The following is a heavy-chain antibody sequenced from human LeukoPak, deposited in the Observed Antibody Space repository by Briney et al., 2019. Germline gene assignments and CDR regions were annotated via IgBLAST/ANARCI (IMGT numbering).Heavy chain of an antibody. CDR2: IYSGGST. CDR3: AREIIVVVPAAMSYFDY. Sequence: GGSLRLSCAASGFTVSSNYMSWVRQAPGKGLEWVSVIYSGGSTYYADSVKGRFTISRDNSKNTLYLQMNSLRAEDTAVYYCAREIIVVVPAAMSYFDYWGQGTLVTVSS. CDR1: GFTVSSNY. V-gene: IGHV3-66*01. J-gene: IGHJ4*02. D-gene: IGHD2-2*01.